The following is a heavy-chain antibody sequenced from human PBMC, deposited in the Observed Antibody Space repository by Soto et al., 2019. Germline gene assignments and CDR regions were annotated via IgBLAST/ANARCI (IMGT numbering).Heavy chain of an antibody. CDR2: IYYSGST. D-gene: IGHD4-4*01. J-gene: IGHJ4*02. Sequence: SESLSLTCTVSGGSISSGGYYWSWIRQHPGKGLEWIGYIYYSGSTYYNPSLKSRVTISVDTSKNQFSLKLSSVTAADTAVYYCARGSYSTPFDYWGQGTLVTVSS. CDR1: GGSISSGGYY. CDR3: ARGSYSTPFDY. V-gene: IGHV4-31*03.